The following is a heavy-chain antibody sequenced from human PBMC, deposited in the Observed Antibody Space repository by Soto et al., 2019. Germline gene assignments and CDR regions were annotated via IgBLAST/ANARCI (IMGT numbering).Heavy chain of an antibody. V-gene: IGHV3-21*01. D-gene: IGHD3-9*01. CDR2: ISSSSYI. CDR1: GFTFSSYS. Sequence: GGSLRLSCAASGFTFSSYSMNWVRQAPGKGLEWVSSISSSSYIYYADSVKGRFTISRDNAKNSLYLQMNSLRAEDTAVYYCARGRYFDWLFNDYWGQGTLVTVSS. J-gene: IGHJ4*02. CDR3: ARGRYFDWLFNDY.